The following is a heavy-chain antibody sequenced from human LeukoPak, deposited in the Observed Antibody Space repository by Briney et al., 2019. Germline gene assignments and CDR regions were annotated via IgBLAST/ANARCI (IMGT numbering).Heavy chain of an antibody. CDR1: GFTFSNYG. V-gene: IGHV3-48*01. CDR2: FSSSGAI. D-gene: IGHD3-10*01. J-gene: IGHJ3*02. CDR3: ARRYGSGNYYTFDI. Sequence: GGSLRLPCAASGFTFSNYGMNWVRQAPGKGLEWVSYFSSSGAINYADSVKGRFTISRDNAKSSLFLQMNSLRAEDTAVYYCARRYGSGNYYTFDIWGQGTMVTVSS.